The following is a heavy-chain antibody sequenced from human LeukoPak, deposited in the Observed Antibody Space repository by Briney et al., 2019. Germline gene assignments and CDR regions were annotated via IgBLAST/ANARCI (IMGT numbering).Heavy chain of an antibody. CDR1: GFTFSSYS. J-gene: IGHJ4*02. D-gene: IGHD3-22*01. Sequence: PGGSLRLSCAASGFTFSSYSMNWVRQAPGKGLEWVSSISSSSSYIYYADSVKGRFTISRDNAKNSLYLQMNSLRAEDTAVYYCARQGGGGYYYDSSGYYYDYWGQGTLVTVSS. CDR2: ISSSSSYI. V-gene: IGHV3-21*01. CDR3: ARQGGGGYYYDSSGYYYDY.